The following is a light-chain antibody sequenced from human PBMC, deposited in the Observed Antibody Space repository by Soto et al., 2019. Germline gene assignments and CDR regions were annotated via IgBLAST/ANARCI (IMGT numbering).Light chain of an antibody. Sequence: QSVLTQPPSASGTPGQRVIISCSGKTPNIGSNYVYWYRHLPGTAPQLLIYRNTQRPSGVPDRFSGSKSRTSPSLAISGLRSEDEADYYCASWDDSLSGRVFGGGTQLTVL. V-gene: IGLV1-47*01. CDR1: TPNIGSNY. CDR3: ASWDDSLSGRV. J-gene: IGLJ3*02. CDR2: RNT.